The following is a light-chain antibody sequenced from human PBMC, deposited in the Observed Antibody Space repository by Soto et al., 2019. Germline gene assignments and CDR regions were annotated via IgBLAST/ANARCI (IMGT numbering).Light chain of an antibody. CDR2: NSY. V-gene: IGLV1-44*01. CDR1: SSNIGSKT. J-gene: IGLJ1*01. CDR3: SSWDASLNGYV. Sequence: QSALTQPPSASGTPGQRVTISCSGSSSNIGSKTVNWYQQLPGTVPKLLIYNSYRRPSGVPDRFSASKSGTSASLAISGLQSEDEADYYCSSWDASLNGYVFGTGTKVTVL.